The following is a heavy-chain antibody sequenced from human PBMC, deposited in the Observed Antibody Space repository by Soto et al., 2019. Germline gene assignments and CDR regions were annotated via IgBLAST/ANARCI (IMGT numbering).Heavy chain of an antibody. V-gene: IGHV3-23*01. D-gene: IGHD2-8*01. J-gene: IGHJ4*02. CDR2: ISGSGSST. CDR3: AMVPRCTNGVCYPLDY. CDR1: GFTFSSYG. Sequence: GGSLRLSCASSGFTFSSYGMSWVRQAPGKGLEWVSAISGSGSSTFYADSVKGRFTISRDNSKNTLYLQMNSLRAGDTAVYYCAMVPRCTNGVCYPLDYWGQGTLVTVAS.